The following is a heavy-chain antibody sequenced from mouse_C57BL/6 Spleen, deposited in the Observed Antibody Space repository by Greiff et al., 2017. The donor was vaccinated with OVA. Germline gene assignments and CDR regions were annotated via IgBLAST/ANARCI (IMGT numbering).Heavy chain of an antibody. CDR1: GYTFTSYW. D-gene: IGHD1-1*02. CDR3: ARSGGNPWFAY. V-gene: IGHV1-61*01. Sequence: QVQLQQPGAELVRPGSSVKLSCKASGYTFTSYWMDWVKQRPGQGLEWIGNIYPSDSETHYNQKFKDKATLTVDKSSSTAYMQLSSLTSEDSAVYSCARSGGNPWFAYWGQGTLVTVSA. CDR2: IYPSDSET. J-gene: IGHJ3*01.